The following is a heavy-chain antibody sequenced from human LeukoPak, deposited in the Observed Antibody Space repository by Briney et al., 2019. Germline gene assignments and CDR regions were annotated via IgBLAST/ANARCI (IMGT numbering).Heavy chain of an antibody. V-gene: IGHV3-7*01. J-gene: IGHJ5*02. Sequence: GGSLRLSCAASGFTFRSYWMSWVRQAPGKGLEWVANMKLDGSEEYYVDSVKGRFTIPSDNAKNSLYLQMNSLRVDDTAVYYCARWARYCSSGSCYSWFDPWGQGPLVTVFS. D-gene: IGHD2-15*01. CDR2: MKLDGSEE. CDR3: ARWARYCSSGSCYSWFDP. CDR1: GFTFRSYW.